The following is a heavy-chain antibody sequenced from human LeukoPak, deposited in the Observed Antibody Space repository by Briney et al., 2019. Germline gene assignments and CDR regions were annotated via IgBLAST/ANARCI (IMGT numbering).Heavy chain of an antibody. CDR1: GFIFSSCA. D-gene: IGHD1-1*01. CDR2: ITGGGGSTT. CDR3: AKGRVGGWNGGDC. V-gene: IGHV3-23*01. Sequence: PGGSLRLSCAASGFIFSSCAMTWVRQAPGKGLEWVSAITGGGGSTTYYADSVKGRFTISADNSKNTLYLQMHSLRAEDTAIYYCAKGRVGGWNGGDCWGQGTLVTVSS. J-gene: IGHJ4*02.